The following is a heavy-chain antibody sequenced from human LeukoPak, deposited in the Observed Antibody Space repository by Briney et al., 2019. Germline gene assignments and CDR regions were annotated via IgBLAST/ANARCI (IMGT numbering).Heavy chain of an antibody. V-gene: IGHV4-34*01. CDR3: ARAGYYDFWSGYLDAFDI. CDR1: GGSISSYY. J-gene: IGHJ3*02. CDR2: INHSGST. D-gene: IGHD3-3*01. Sequence: SSETLSLTCTVSGGSISSYYWSWIRQPPGKGLEWIGEINHSGSTNYSPSLKSRVTISVDTSKNQFSLKLSSVTAADTAVYYCARAGYYDFWSGYLDAFDIWGQGTMVTVSS.